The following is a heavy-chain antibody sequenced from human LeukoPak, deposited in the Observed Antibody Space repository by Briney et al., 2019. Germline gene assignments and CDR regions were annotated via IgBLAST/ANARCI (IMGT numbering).Heavy chain of an antibody. CDR2: INPNSGGA. D-gene: IGHD3-22*01. Sequence: ASVKVSCRXSGYTFTGYYMHWVRQAPGQGLEWMGRINPNSGGANYAQKFQGRVTMTRDTSISTAYMELSRLRSDDTAVYYCAKWGMYYYDSSGYSWGQGTLVTVSS. V-gene: IGHV1-2*06. CDR1: GYTFTGYY. J-gene: IGHJ4*02. CDR3: AKWGMYYYDSSGYS.